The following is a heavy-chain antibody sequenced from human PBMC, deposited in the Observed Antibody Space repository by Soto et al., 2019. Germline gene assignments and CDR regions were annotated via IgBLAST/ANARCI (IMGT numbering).Heavy chain of an antibody. D-gene: IGHD2-2*01. CDR1: GFTFSSYA. CDR3: ARGPSSLTRFDY. Sequence: GGSLRLSCAASGFTFSSYAMHWVRQAPGKGLEWVAVTSYDGSNKYYADSVKGRFTISRDNSKNTLYLQMNSLRVEDTAVYYCARGPSSLTRFDYWGQGTLVTVSS. J-gene: IGHJ4*02. CDR2: TSYDGSNK. V-gene: IGHV3-30-3*01.